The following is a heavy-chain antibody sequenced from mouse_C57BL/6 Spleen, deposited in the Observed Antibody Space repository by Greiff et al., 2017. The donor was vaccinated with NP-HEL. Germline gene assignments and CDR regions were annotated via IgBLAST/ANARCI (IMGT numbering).Heavy chain of an antibody. CDR1: GFSLTSYG. J-gene: IGHJ2*01. Sequence: VQLVESGPGLVAPSQSLSITCTVSGFSLTSYGVHWVRQPPGKGLEWLGVIWAGGSTNYNSALMSRLSISKDNAKTQVILKMNSLQTDDTARYYCTRLEEIWGQGTTLTVSS. V-gene: IGHV2-9*02. CDR3: TRLEEI. CDR2: IWAGGST. D-gene: IGHD3-1*01.